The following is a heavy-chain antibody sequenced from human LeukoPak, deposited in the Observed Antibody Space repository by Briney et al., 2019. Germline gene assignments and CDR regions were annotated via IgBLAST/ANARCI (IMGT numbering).Heavy chain of an antibody. Sequence: SETFSLTCAVLVASFAGSYGGIGVRQPPGKGREGMGEVYHSGTTNYYPSLKSRVTISIEKSKNQFSLKLSSVTAADTAVYYCAGAYCGGDCYSGRAFDIWGQGTMVTVSS. CDR1: VASFAGSYG. J-gene: IGHJ3*02. V-gene: IGHV4-4*02. D-gene: IGHD2-21*02. CDR3: AGAYCGGDCYSGRAFDI. CDR2: VYHSGTT.